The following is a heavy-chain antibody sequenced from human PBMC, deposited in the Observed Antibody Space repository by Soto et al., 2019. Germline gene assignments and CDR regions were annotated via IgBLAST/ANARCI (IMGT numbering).Heavy chain of an antibody. CDR3: ARQYYYDSSGYYYYFDY. CDR2: IYHSGTT. Sequence: SETLSLTCAATGASMISNYWSAWIRQSPGQGLVWIGSIYHSGTTYYNPYLESRVTISVDTSKNQFSLKLSSVTAADTAVYYFARQYYYDSSGYYYYFDYWGEGTLVTVSS. J-gene: IGHJ4*02. V-gene: IGHV4-38-2*01. D-gene: IGHD3-22*01. CDR1: GASMISNYW.